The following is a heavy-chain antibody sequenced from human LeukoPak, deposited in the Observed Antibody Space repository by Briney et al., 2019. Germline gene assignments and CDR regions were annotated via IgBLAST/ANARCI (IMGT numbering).Heavy chain of an antibody. CDR1: GDSISSGSYY. V-gene: IGHV4-61*02. Sequence: SQTLSLTCTVSGDSISSGSYYWRWIRQPAGKGLEWIGRIYTSGSTTYNPSLKSRVTISVDTSKNQFSLKLSSVTAADTAVYYCARGGALDAFDIWGQGTMVTVSS. J-gene: IGHJ3*02. CDR3: ARGGALDAFDI. CDR2: IYTSGST.